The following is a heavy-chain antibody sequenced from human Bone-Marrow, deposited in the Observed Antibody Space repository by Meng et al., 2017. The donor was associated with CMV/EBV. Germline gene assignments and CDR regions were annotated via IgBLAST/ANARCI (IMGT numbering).Heavy chain of an antibody. J-gene: IGHJ5*02. D-gene: IGHD6-19*01. V-gene: IGHV3-74*01. CDR3: ARESALYSSGRFDP. CDR1: GFTFSSYW. Sequence: GGSLRLSCAASGFTFSSYWMHWVRQAPGKGLVWVSRINSDGSSTSYADSVKGRFTISRDNAKNSLYLQMNSLRAEDTAVYYCARESALYSSGRFDPWGQGTLVTVSS. CDR2: INSDGSST.